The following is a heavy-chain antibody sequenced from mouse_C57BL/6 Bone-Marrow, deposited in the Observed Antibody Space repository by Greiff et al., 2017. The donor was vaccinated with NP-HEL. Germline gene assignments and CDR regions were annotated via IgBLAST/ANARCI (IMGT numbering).Heavy chain of an antibody. CDR2: INPSSGYT. CDR3: AIHYYGSRDWYFDV. D-gene: IGHD1-1*01. V-gene: IGHV1-4*01. CDR1: GYTFTSYT. Sequence: QVQLQQSGAELARPGASVKMSCKASGYTFTSYTMHWVKQRPGQGLEWIGYINPSSGYTKYNQKFKDKATLTADKSSSTAYMQLSSLTSEDSAVYYCAIHYYGSRDWYFDVWGTGTTVTVSS. J-gene: IGHJ1*03.